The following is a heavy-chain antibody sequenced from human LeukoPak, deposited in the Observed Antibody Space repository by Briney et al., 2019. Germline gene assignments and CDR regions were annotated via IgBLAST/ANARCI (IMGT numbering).Heavy chain of an antibody. Sequence: ASVKVSCTASGYTFTSYDINWVRQATGQGLEWMGWMNPNSGNTGYAQKFQGRVTMTRNTSISTAYMELSSLRSEDTAVYYCARFLRNYYYYYGMDVWGQGTTVTVSS. D-gene: IGHD2/OR15-2a*01. CDR3: ARFLRNYYYYYGMDV. J-gene: IGHJ6*02. V-gene: IGHV1-8*01. CDR2: MNPNSGNT. CDR1: GYTFTSYD.